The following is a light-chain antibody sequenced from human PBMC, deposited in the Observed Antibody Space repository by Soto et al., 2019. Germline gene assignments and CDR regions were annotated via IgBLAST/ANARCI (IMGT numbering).Light chain of an antibody. CDR2: MVS. Sequence: DIVLTQYPLSLPVTPGEPASISCRSSQSLLHSNGYSYLDWYLQKPGQSPQLLIYMVSNRASGVPDRFSGRGSGTDFTLKISRVEAEDVGVYYCMQALQTRTFGQGTKLEIK. CDR3: MQALQTRT. V-gene: IGKV2-28*01. J-gene: IGKJ2*01. CDR1: QSLLHSNGYSY.